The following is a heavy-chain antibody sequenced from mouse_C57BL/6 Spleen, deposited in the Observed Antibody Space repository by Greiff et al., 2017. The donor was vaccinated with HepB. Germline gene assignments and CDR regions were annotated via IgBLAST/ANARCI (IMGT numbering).Heavy chain of an antibody. J-gene: IGHJ4*01. V-gene: IGHV1-76*01. Sequence: VQLQQSGAELVRPGASVKLSCKASGYTFTDYYINWVKQRPGQGLEWIARIYPGSGNTYYNEKFKGKATLTAEKSSSTADMQLSSLTSEDSAVYFCAREVRPYAMDYWGQGTSVTVSS. CDR2: IYPGSGNT. CDR1: GYTFTDYY. CDR3: AREVRPYAMDY. D-gene: IGHD2-2*01.